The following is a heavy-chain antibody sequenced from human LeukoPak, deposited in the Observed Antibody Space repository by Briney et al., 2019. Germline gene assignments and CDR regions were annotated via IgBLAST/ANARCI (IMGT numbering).Heavy chain of an antibody. CDR1: GGSFSGYY. Sequence: SETLSLTCAVYGGSFSGYYWSWIRQPPGKGLEWIGEINHSGSTNYNPSLKSRVTISVDTSKNQFSLKLSSVTAADTAVYYCARTGVRGYSYGYVAYWGQGTLVTVSS. V-gene: IGHV4-34*01. CDR2: INHSGST. D-gene: IGHD5-18*01. J-gene: IGHJ4*02. CDR3: ARTGVRGYSYGYVAY.